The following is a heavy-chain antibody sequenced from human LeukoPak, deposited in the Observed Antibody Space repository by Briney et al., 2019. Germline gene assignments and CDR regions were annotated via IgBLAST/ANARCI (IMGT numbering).Heavy chain of an antibody. D-gene: IGHD6-13*01. CDR2: ISSSSYI. J-gene: IGHJ4*02. CDR3: ARVSGSSSWHLDY. V-gene: IGHV3-21*01. Sequence: GGSLRLSCAASGFTFSSYSMNWVRQAPGKGLEWVSSISSSSYIYYADSVKGRFTISRDNAKNSLYLQMNSLRAEDTAVYYCARVSGSSSWHLDYWGQGTLVTVSS. CDR1: GFTFSSYS.